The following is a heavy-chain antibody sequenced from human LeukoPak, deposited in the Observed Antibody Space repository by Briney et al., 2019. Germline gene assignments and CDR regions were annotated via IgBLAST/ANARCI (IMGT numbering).Heavy chain of an antibody. D-gene: IGHD1-26*01. CDR2: ISAYNGNT. CDR1: GYTFTSYG. CDR3: ARGRSELPLTLLGMDV. V-gene: IGHV1-18*01. J-gene: IGHJ6*02. Sequence: EASVKVSCTASGYTFTSYGISWVRRAPGQGLEWMGWISAYNGNTNYAQKLQGRVTMTTDTSTSTAYMELRSLRSDDTAVCYCARGRSELPLTLLGMDVWGQGTTVTVSS.